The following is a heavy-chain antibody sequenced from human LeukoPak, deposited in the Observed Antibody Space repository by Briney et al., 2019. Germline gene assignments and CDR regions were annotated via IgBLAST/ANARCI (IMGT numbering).Heavy chain of an antibody. CDR3: ARTAESGSYSGMDV. V-gene: IGHV3-21*01. D-gene: IGHD3-10*01. J-gene: IGHJ6*02. Sequence: GGSLRLSCAASGFTFSSYSMNWVRQAPGKGLEWVSSISSSSSYIYYADSVKGRFTISRDNAKNSLYLQMNSLRAEDSAVYYCARTAESGSYSGMDVWGQGTTVTVSS. CDR1: GFTFSSYS. CDR2: ISSSSSYI.